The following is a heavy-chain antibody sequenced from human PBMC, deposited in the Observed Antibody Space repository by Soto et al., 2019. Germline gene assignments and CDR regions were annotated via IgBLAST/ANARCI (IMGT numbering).Heavy chain of an antibody. CDR2: FYYSGSP. J-gene: IGHJ6*02. D-gene: IGHD6-13*01. V-gene: IGHV4-39*07. Sequence: SETLSLTCTVSGDSIRSSSHYWAWNRQPPGKGLEWIGGFYYSGSPYYNPSLKSRVTMSVDTSKNQFSLKLSSVTAADTAVYYCAREGVSSRWYNYYGMDVWGQGTTVTVSS. CDR3: AREGVSSRWYNYYGMDV. CDR1: GDSIRSSSHY.